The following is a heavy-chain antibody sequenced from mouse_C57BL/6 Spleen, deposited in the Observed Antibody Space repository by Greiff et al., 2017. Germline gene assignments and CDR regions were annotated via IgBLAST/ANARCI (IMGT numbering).Heavy chain of an antibody. V-gene: IGHV1-69*01. CDR1: GYTFTSYW. CDR2: IDPSDSYT. CDR3: ARTFYYAMDD. J-gene: IGHJ4*01. Sequence: QVQLQQPGAELVMPGASVTLSCKASGYTFTSYWMHWVKQRPGQGLEWIGEIDPSDSYTNYNQKFKGKSTLTVDKSSSTAYMQLSILTSEDSAFYYCARTFYYAMDDWGQGTSVTVSS.